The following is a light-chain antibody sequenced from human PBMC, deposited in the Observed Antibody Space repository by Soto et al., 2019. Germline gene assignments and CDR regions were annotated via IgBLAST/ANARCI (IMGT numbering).Light chain of an antibody. CDR3: QQYGSSLYT. J-gene: IGKJ2*01. CDR1: QSVSSSY. V-gene: IGKV3-20*01. CDR2: SGS. Sequence: EIVLTQSPGTLPLSPGETATLSCRASQSVSSSYLAWYQQKPGQAPRLLIYSGSTRATGIPDRFSVSGSGTDFTLTITRLEPEDFAVYYCQQYGSSLYTFGQGTKVEIK.